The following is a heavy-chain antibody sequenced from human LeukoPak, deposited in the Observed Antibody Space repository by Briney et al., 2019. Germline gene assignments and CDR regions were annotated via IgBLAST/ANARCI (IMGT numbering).Heavy chain of an antibody. Sequence: ASVKVSCKASGGTFSSYAISWVRQAPGQGLERMGGIIPIFGTANYAQKFQGRVTITTDESTSTAYMELSSLRSEDTAVYYCAGGAMVTTNWFDPWGQGTLVTVS. V-gene: IGHV1-69*05. D-gene: IGHD5-18*01. CDR1: GGTFSSYA. J-gene: IGHJ5*02. CDR2: IIPIFGTA. CDR3: AGGAMVTTNWFDP.